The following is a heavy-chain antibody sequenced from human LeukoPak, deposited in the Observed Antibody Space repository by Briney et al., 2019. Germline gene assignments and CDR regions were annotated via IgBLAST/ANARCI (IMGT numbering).Heavy chain of an antibody. CDR1: GFTFSSYS. CDR2: IGSSSSYI. J-gene: IGHJ4*02. CDR3: ARRQGYCSGGSCFSLDY. D-gene: IGHD2-15*01. Sequence: GGSLRLSCAASGFTFSSYSMNWVRQAPGKGLEWVSSIGSSSSYIYYADSVKGRFTISRDNAKNSLYLQMNSLRAEDTAVYYCARRQGYCSGGSCFSLDYWGQGTLVTVSS. V-gene: IGHV3-21*01.